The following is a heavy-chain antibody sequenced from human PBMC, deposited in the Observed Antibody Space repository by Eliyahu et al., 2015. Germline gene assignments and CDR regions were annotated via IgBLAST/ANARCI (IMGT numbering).Heavy chain of an antibody. CDR3: ARGRRGQLGQNPKTYYFDY. D-gene: IGHD6-6*01. V-gene: IGHV1-8*01. J-gene: IGHJ4*02. CDR2: MNPNSGNT. Sequence: QATGQGLEWMGWMNPNSGNTGYAQKFQGRVTMTRNTSISTAYMELSSLRSEDTAVYYCARGRRGQLGQNPKTYYFDYWGQGTLVTVSS.